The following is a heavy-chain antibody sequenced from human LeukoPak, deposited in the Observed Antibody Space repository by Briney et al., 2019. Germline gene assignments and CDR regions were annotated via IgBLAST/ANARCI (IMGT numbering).Heavy chain of an antibody. CDR3: ARDSGSGSSY. CDR1: GGTFSSYA. Sequence: ASVKVSCKASGGTFSSYAISWVRQAPGQGLEWMGIINPSGGSTSYAQKFQGRVTMTRDTSTSTVYMELSSLRSEDTAVYYCARDSGSGSSYWGQGTLVTVSS. V-gene: IGHV1-46*01. D-gene: IGHD1-26*01. J-gene: IGHJ4*02. CDR2: INPSGGST.